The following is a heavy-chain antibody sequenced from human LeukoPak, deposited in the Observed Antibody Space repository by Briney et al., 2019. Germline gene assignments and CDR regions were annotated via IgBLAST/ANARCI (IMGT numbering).Heavy chain of an antibody. CDR2: ITSSSSYI. Sequence: GGSLRLSCAASGFTFSSYTMNWVRQAPGKGLEWVSSITSSSSYIYYADSVKGRFTISRDNAKNSLYLQMNSLRAEDTAVYYCARGTLSGYSSGWSEGYYFDYWGQGTLVTVSS. D-gene: IGHD6-19*01. CDR1: GFTFSSYT. J-gene: IGHJ4*02. CDR3: ARGTLSGYSSGWSEGYYFDY. V-gene: IGHV3-21*01.